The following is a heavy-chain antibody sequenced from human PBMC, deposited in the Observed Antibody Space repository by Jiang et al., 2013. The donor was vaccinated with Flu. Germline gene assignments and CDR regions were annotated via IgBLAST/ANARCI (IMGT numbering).Heavy chain of an antibody. CDR2: ISGNNGDT. CDR1: GYTFTSYG. J-gene: IGHJ4*02. D-gene: IGHD4-17*01. Sequence: SVKVSCKASGYTFTSYGISWVRQAPGQGLEWMGWISGNNGDTNYSQKFQGRVTMTTDTSTSAAYMELSSLRSEDTAVYYCAKNHDYGDYVLDYWGQGTLVTVSS. V-gene: IGHV1-18*01. CDR3: AKNHDYGDYVLDY.